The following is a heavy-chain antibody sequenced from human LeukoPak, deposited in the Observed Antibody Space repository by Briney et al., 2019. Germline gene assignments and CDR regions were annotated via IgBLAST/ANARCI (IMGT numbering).Heavy chain of an antibody. J-gene: IGHJ4*02. Sequence: PGGSLRLSCAASGFTFSSYWMSWVRQAPGKGLEWVANIEQDGSEKYYVDSVKGRFTISRDNAKNSLYLQMNSLRAEDTAVYYCARDDTIYYDSSGYYTGEIFDYWGQGTLVTVSS. V-gene: IGHV3-7*01. D-gene: IGHD3-22*01. CDR3: ARDDTIYYDSSGYYTGEIFDY. CDR1: GFTFSSYW. CDR2: IEQDGSEK.